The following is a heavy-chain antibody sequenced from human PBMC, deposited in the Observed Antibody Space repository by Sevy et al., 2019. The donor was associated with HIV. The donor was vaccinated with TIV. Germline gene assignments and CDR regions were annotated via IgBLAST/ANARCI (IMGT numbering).Heavy chain of an antibody. CDR2: IYHSGST. J-gene: IGHJ4*02. CDR3: HPSLGYSYGLDY. D-gene: IGHD5-18*01. CDR1: GGSISGRSYS. Sequence: SETLSLTFSVSGGSISGRSYSWGWIRQPPGKGLVWIGNIYHSGSTYYNPSLKSRVTVSVDTSKKQFSLNLTSVTAADTAVYYCHPSLGYSYGLDYWGQGTLVTVSS. V-gene: IGHV4-39*01.